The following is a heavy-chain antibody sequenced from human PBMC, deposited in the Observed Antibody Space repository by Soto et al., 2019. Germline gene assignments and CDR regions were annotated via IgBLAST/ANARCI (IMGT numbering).Heavy chain of an antibody. CDR1: GFTVSSNY. D-gene: IGHD3-22*01. V-gene: IGHV3-53*01. J-gene: IGHJ4*02. CDR3: ARHSSGYPFDY. CDR2: IYSGGST. Sequence: GGSLRLSCAASGFTVSSNYMSWVRQAPGKGLEWVSVIYSGGSTYYADSVKGRFTISRDNSKNTLYLQMNSLRAEDTAVYYCARHSSGYPFDYWGQGTLVTVSS.